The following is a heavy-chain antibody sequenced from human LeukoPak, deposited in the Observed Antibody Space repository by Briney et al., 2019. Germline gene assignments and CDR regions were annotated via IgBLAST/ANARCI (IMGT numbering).Heavy chain of an antibody. CDR1: GFSPSTRGVG. Sequence: SAPTLLNPPPTLTLTCTFSGFSPSTRGVGVGWIPQPPGKALEWLSLIYWDDDKRYNPSLKNSLTITKDTSKNQVVLAMTNMDPVDTATYYCAHSGRMATTAGDFDYWGQGTLVTVSS. D-gene: IGHD5-24*01. J-gene: IGHJ4*02. CDR3: AHSGRMATTAGDFDY. V-gene: IGHV2-5*02. CDR2: IYWDDDK.